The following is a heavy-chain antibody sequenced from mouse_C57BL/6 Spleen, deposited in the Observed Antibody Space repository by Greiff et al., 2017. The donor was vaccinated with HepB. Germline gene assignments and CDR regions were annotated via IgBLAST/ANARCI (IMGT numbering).Heavy chain of an antibody. V-gene: IGHV5S21*01. CDR2: ISSGGDYI. CDR3: TRGENYDYYYFDY. CDR1: GFTFSSYA. J-gene: IGHJ2*01. D-gene: IGHD2-4*01. Sequence: EVKLVESGEGLVKPGGSLKLSCAASGFTFSSYAMSWVRQTPEKRLEWVAYISSGGDYIYYADTVKGRFIISRDNARNTLYLQMSSLKSEDTAMYYCTRGENYDYYYFDYWGQGTTLTVSS.